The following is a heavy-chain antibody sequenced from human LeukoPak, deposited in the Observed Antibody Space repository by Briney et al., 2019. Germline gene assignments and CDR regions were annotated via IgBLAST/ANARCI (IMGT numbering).Heavy chain of an antibody. J-gene: IGHJ4*02. Sequence: ASVTVSCKVSGYSLTEISKYLVRQAPGKGREWMGGFDLEDGDGETFYGQKFEGRLTLTEDTSTDTVYMELRSLTPDDTAVYYCAVVDPYQFLEEWAQKPLVTVSS. CDR2: FDLEDGDGET. CDR3: AVVDPYQFLEE. CDR1: GYSLTEIS. D-gene: IGHD2-15*01. V-gene: IGHV1-24*01.